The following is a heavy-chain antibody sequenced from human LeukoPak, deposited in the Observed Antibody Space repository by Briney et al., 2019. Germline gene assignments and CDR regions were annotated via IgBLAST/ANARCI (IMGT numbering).Heavy chain of an antibody. D-gene: IGHD6-19*01. CDR1: GFTFSSYS. CDR3: ARVEQWLVGAFDI. CDR2: ISSSSSYI. V-gene: IGHV3-21*01. Sequence: GGSLRLSCAASGFTFSSYSMNWVRQAPGEGLEWVSSISSSSSYIYYADSVKGRFTISRDNSKNTLYLQMNSLRAEDTAVYYCARVEQWLVGAFDIWGQGTMVTVSS. J-gene: IGHJ3*02.